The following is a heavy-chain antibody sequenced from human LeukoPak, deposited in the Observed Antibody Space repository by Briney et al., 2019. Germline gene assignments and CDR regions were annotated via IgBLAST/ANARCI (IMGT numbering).Heavy chain of an antibody. CDR1: GFTFSSYW. V-gene: IGHV3-74*01. J-gene: IGHJ4*02. Sequence: PGGSLRLSCAASGFTFSSYWMHWVRQASGKGLVWVSRINSDGSSTSYADSVKGRFTISRDNSKNTVHLQMNSLRAEDTAVYYCAKEKTTVITPGIDYWGQGTLVTVSS. D-gene: IGHD4-23*01. CDR3: AKEKTTVITPGIDY. CDR2: INSDGSST.